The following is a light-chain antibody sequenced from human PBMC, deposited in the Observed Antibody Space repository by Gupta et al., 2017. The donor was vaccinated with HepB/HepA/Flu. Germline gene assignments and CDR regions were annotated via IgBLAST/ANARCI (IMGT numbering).Light chain of an antibody. Sequence: DIQMTQSPSSLSASVGDRVTITCRASQSISSYLNWYQQKPGKAPKLLIYAASSLQSGVPSRFSGSGSGTDXTLTISXLQPEDFATYYCQQSYSTPWFTFGXGTKVDIK. CDR2: AAS. CDR3: QQSYSTPWFT. V-gene: IGKV1-39*01. CDR1: QSISSY. J-gene: IGKJ3*01.